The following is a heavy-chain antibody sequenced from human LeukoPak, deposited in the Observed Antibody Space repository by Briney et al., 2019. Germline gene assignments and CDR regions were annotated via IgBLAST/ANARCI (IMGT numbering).Heavy chain of an antibody. V-gene: IGHV4-31*03. Sequence: SETLSLTCTVSGGSISSGGYYWSWIRQHPGKGLEWIGYIYYSGSTYYNPSLKSRVTISVDTSKNQFSLKLSSVTAADTAVYYCARGYQVVVVAATWYYFDYWGQGTLVTVSS. J-gene: IGHJ4*02. CDR3: ARGYQVVVVAATWYYFDY. CDR2: IYYSGST. CDR1: GGSISSGGYY. D-gene: IGHD2-15*01.